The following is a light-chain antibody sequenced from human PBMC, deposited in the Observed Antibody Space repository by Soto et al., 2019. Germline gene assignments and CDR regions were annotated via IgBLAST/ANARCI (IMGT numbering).Light chain of an antibody. V-gene: IGLV2-14*03. CDR1: SNDIGAFIY. Sequence: QSALTQPASVSGSPGQSITISCFGTSNDIGAFIYVSWYQQHPGKAPKLILYNVSNRPSGVSPRFSGSKSGNTASLTISGLQADDEPEYYCNSHPPAGIHVFGTGTKVTVL. CDR2: NVS. J-gene: IGLJ1*01. CDR3: NSHPPAGIHV.